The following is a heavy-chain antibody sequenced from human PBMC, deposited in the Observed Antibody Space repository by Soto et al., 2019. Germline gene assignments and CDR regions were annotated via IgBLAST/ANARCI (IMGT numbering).Heavy chain of an antibody. J-gene: IGHJ4*02. CDR1: GYSFSTYW. CDR2: IYPGDSDT. V-gene: IGHV5-51*01. D-gene: IGHD2-8*01. Sequence: CNGSGYSFSTYWIAWVRQMPGKGLEWMGIIYPGDSDTRYTPSFQGQVTISVDKSVSTAYLQWSSLKASDTAMYYCARGKYCTNGACYFYDHWGQGTLVTVSS. CDR3: ARGKYCTNGACYFYDH.